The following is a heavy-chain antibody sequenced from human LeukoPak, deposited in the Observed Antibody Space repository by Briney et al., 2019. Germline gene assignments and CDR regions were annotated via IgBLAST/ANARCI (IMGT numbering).Heavy chain of an antibody. D-gene: IGHD6-19*01. CDR2: MNPNSGNT. CDR1: GYTFTSYD. Sequence: ASVKVSCKASGYTFTSYDINWVRQATGQGLEWMGWMNPNSGNTGYAQKFQGRVTMTRNTSMSTAYMELSSLRSEDTAVYYCAREFRREYSSGWYVFPWGQGTLVTVSS. J-gene: IGHJ5*02. CDR3: AREFRREYSSGWYVFP. V-gene: IGHV1-8*01.